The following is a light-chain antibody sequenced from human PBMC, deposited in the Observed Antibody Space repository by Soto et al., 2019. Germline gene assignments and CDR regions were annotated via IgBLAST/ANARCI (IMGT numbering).Light chain of an antibody. CDR2: LERSGNY. J-gene: IGLJ2*01. CDR1: SGHSSNI. CDR3: ETWDSNTRV. Sequence: QPVLTQSSSASASLGSSVKLTCTLSSGHSSNIIAWHQQQPGKAPRYLMKLERSGNYIKGSGVPDRFSGSSSGADRYLTISNPQSEDEADYYFETWDSNTRVFGGGTKVTVL. V-gene: IGLV4-60*03.